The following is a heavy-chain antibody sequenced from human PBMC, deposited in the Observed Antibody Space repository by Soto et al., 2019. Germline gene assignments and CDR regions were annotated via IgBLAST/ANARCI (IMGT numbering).Heavy chain of an antibody. V-gene: IGHV3-21*01. CDR3: ARGGRASGYDFYYYGMDV. D-gene: IGHD5-12*01. J-gene: IGHJ6*02. Sequence: GGSLRLSCAASGFTFNTYRMNWVRQAPGKGLEWVSSISSSGTYTYYSDSLKGRITISRDNANNSLYLQMNSLTAEDTAIYLCARGGRASGYDFYYYGMDVWGQGTKVTVSS. CDR1: GFTFNTYR. CDR2: ISSSGTYT.